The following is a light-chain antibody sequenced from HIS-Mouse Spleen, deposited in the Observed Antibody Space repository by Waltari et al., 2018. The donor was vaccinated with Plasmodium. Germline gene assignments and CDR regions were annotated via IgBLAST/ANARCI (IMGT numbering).Light chain of an antibody. J-gene: IGKJ2*01. CDR3: QQYNNWPPYT. CDR2: GAS. CDR1: QSVSSN. V-gene: IGKV3-15*01. Sequence: EIVMTQSPATLSVSPGERATLSCRASQSVSSNLAWYQQKPGQAPRPLIYGASTRATGIPARFSGSGSGTEFTRTISSMQSEDFAVYYCQQYNNWPPYTFGQGTKLEIK.